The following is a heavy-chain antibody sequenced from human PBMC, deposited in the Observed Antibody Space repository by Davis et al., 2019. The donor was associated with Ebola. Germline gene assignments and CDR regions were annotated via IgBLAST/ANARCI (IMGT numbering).Heavy chain of an antibody. V-gene: IGHV4-59*11. D-gene: IGHD3-3*01. CDR3: ARQGWSGYSLRHWLDP. J-gene: IGHJ5*02. CDR1: GGSINSHY. Sequence: SETLSLTCTVSGGSINSHYWSWIRQPPGKGLEWIGHIHYSGSTNYNPSLKSRVTTSVDTSKNQFSLNLSSVTAADTAVYYCARQGWSGYSLRHWLDPWGRGTLVTVSS. CDR2: IHYSGST.